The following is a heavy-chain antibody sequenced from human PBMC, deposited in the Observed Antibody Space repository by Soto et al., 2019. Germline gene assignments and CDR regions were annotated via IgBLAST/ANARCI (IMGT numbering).Heavy chain of an antibody. D-gene: IGHD6-19*01. CDR3: VKVIYNSGWYGFYFDY. V-gene: IGHV3-64D*06. J-gene: IGHJ4*02. CDR1: GFTFSIHA. Sequence: PGGSLRLSCSASGFTFSIHAMHWVRQAPGKGLQYVSAISSNGDNTYYTDSVKGGFTISRDNSKNTLYLQMSSLRTEDTAVYYCVKVIYNSGWYGFYFDYWGQGTLVTVSS. CDR2: ISSNGDNT.